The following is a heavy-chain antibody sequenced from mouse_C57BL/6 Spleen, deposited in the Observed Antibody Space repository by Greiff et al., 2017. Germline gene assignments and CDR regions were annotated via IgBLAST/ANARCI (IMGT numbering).Heavy chain of an antibody. J-gene: IGHJ3*01. V-gene: IGHV1-77*01. CDR3: ARRGGSLPFAY. CDR1: GYTFTDYY. CDR2: IGPGSGGT. Sequence: QVQLQQSGAELVKPGASVKISCKASGYTFTDYYMNWVKQRPGQGLEWIGKIGPGSGGTYYNEKFKGKATMTADKSSSTAYMQLSSLTSEDSAVCFCARRGGSLPFAYWGQGTLVTVSA.